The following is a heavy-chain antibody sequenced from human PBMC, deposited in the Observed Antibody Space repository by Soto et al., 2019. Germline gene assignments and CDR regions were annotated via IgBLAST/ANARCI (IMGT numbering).Heavy chain of an antibody. J-gene: IGHJ6*02. V-gene: IGHV4-39*01. Sequence: SETLSLTCIVSGGSISSSSYYWGWIRQPPGKGLEWIGSIYYSGSTYYNPSLKSRVTISVDTSKNQFSLKLSSVTAADTAVYYCASNVMKYDSSGYPLFYYYYGMDVWGQGTTVTVS. D-gene: IGHD3-22*01. CDR1: GGSISSSSYY. CDR3: ASNVMKYDSSGYPLFYYYYGMDV. CDR2: IYYSGST.